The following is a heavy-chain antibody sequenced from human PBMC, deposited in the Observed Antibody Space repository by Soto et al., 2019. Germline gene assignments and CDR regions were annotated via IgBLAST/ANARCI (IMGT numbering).Heavy chain of an antibody. Sequence: GGSLRLSCAASGFTFISYAMHWVRQAPCKGLEWVAVISYDGSNKYYADSVKGRFTISRDNSKNTLYLQMNSLRAEDTAVYYCARGGTYYDFWSGYYDYWGQGTLVTVSS. V-gene: IGHV3-30-3*01. D-gene: IGHD3-3*01. CDR2: ISYDGSNK. J-gene: IGHJ4*02. CDR3: ARGGTYYDFWSGYYDY. CDR1: GFTFISYA.